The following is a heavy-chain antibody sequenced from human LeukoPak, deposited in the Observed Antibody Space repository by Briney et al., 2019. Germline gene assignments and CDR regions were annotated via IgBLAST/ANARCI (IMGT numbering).Heavy chain of an antibody. V-gene: IGHV1-2*02. CDR2: INPNSGGT. CDR1: GYTFTGYY. D-gene: IGHD5-18*01. CDR3: AREIGPRQLHLWGSAFDY. J-gene: IGHJ4*02. Sequence: AASVKVSCKASGYTFTGYYMHWVRQAPGQGLEWMGWINPNSGGTNYAQKFQGRVTMTRDTSISTAYMELSRLRSDDTAVYYCAREIGPRQLHLWGSAFDYWGQGTLVTVSS.